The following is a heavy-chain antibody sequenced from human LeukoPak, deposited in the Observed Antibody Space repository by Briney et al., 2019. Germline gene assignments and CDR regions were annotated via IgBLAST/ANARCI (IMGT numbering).Heavy chain of an antibody. V-gene: IGHV7-4-1*02. D-gene: IGHD1-26*01. Sequence: ASVKVSCKASGYTFTSYAMNWVRQAPGQGLEWTGWINTNTGNPTYAQGFTGRFVFSLDTSVSTAYLQISSLKAEDTAVYYCARVELQRPVGVNYYYYGMDVWGQGTTVTVSS. CDR3: ARVELQRPVGVNYYYYGMDV. J-gene: IGHJ6*02. CDR2: INTNTGNP. CDR1: GYTFTSYA.